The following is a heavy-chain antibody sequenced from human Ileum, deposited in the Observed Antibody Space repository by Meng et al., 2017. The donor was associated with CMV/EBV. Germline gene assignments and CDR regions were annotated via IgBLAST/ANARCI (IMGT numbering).Heavy chain of an antibody. D-gene: IGHD6-13*01. CDR2: TYYRSKWFN. Sequence: QVHLHTPVPGLLNTSQTLFLPWAISGDSVSSTTVTWNWIRQSPSRGLEWLGRTYYRSKWFNDYALSVRGRITINPDISKNQLSLQLNSVTPEDTAVYYCVRLTGNSWLDYWGRGTLVTVSS. V-gene: IGHV6-1*01. CDR1: GDSVSSTTVT. J-gene: IGHJ4*02. CDR3: VRLTGNSWLDY.